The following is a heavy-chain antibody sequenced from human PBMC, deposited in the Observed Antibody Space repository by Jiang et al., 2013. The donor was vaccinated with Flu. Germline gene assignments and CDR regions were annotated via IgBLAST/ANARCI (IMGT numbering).Heavy chain of an antibody. V-gene: IGHV7-4-1*02. CDR2: INTNTGNP. Sequence: QSGSELKKPGASVKVSCKASGYTFTSYAMNWVRQAPGQGLEWMGWINTNTGNPTYAQGFTGRFVFSLDTSVSTAYLQISSLKAEDTAVYYCARGPHPIVLVVYARNWFDPWGQGTLVTVSS. CDR1: GYTFTSYA. J-gene: IGHJ5*02. D-gene: IGHD2-8*02. CDR3: ARGPHPIVLVVYARNWFDP.